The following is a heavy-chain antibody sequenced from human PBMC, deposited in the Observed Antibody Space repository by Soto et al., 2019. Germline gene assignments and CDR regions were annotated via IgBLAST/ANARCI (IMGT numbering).Heavy chain of an antibody. CDR1: GVTMSYGGYS. Sequence: SATLSITWSVSGVTMSYGGYSWSWVRQSPSRGLEWLGRTYYRSKWYNEYTVSVKSRITINPDTSKNQVSLQLNSVTPEDTAVYYCVRGSGGSLDYWGQGTLVTVSS. D-gene: IGHD2-15*01. J-gene: IGHJ4*02. CDR2: TYYRSKWYN. V-gene: IGHV6-1*01. CDR3: VRGSGGSLDY.